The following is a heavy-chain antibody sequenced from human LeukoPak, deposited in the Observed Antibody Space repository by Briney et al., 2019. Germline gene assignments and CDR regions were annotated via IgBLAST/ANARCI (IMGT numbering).Heavy chain of an antibody. J-gene: IGHJ4*01. D-gene: IGHD2-21*01. Sequence: GESLKISCKDSGYSFSSYWIGWVRQMPGKGLEWMGIIHPGDSDTRYSPSFQGQVTMSVDKSISTAYLQWSSLKASDTAMYYCASAYYSSAFDYWGQGTLVTVSS. CDR2: IHPGDSDT. V-gene: IGHV5-51*01. CDR3: ASAYYSSAFDY. CDR1: GYSFSSYW.